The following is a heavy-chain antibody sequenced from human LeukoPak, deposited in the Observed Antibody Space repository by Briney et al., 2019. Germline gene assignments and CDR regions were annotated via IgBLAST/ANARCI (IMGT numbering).Heavy chain of an antibody. CDR1: GGSFSGYY. CDR2: IKHSGST. J-gene: IGHJ6*02. Sequence: PSETLSLTCAVYGGSFSGYYWSWIRQPPGKGLEWIGEIKHSGSTNYNPSLKSRVTISVDTSKNQFSLKLSSVTAADTAAYYCARGTQSGRYCSSTSCYAGGYYYYYGMDVWGQGTTVTVSS. D-gene: IGHD2-2*01. CDR3: ARGTQSGRYCSSTSCYAGGYYYYYGMDV. V-gene: IGHV4-34*01.